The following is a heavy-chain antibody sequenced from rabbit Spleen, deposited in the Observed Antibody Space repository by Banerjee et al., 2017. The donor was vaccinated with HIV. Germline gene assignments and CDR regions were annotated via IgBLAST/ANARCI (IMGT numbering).Heavy chain of an antibody. CDR2: IGAGNSGSI. V-gene: IGHV1S45*01. D-gene: IGHD8-1*01. CDR3: ARDSGSSFSSYGMDL. CDR1: GIDFSSGYY. J-gene: IGHJ6*01. Sequence: QEQLKETGGGLVQPGGSLTLSCKASGIDFSSGYYMCWVRQAPGKGLEWIACIGAGNSGSIYYASWAKGRFTISKTSSTTVTLQMTSLTVADTATYFCARDSGSSFSSYGMDLWGPGTLVTVS.